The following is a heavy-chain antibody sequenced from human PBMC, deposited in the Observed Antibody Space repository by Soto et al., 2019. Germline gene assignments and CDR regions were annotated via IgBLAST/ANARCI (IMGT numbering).Heavy chain of an antibody. CDR3: ARWVAALPDYYYGMDV. CDR2: INHSGSN. J-gene: IGHJ6*02. D-gene: IGHD6-25*01. V-gene: IGHV4-34*01. Sequence: SETLALTCAVYGGSFSGYYWSWIRQPPGKGLEWSGEINHSGSNNYNPSLKSRVTISVDTSKNQFSLKLSSVTAADTAVYYCARWVAALPDYYYGMDVWGQGTTVTVSS. CDR1: GGSFSGYY.